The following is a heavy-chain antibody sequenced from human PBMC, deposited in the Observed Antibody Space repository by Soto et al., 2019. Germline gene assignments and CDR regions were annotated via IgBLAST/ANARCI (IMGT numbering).Heavy chain of an antibody. CDR2: IYYTGST. CDR1: GDSVSSGTYY. Sequence: QVQLHESGPGLVKPSETLSLTCSVSGDSVSSGTYYWSWIRQPPGKGLEYIGYIYYTGSTNFNPSLKSRVTISLDTSKTHFSLKLSSLTAADTALYYCARGRLDDNAFDIWGHGTMVTVSS. D-gene: IGHD3-9*01. CDR3: ARGRLDDNAFDI. V-gene: IGHV4-61*03. J-gene: IGHJ3*02.